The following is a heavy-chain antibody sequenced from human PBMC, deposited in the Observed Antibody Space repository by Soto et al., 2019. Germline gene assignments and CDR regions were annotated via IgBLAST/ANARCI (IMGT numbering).Heavy chain of an antibody. J-gene: IGHJ4*02. Sequence: QVQLQQWGAGLLKPSETLSLTCAVNGGSLTGYYWSWIRQPPGKGLEWIGEIKDGGSTNYSPSLKSXXNXSXXTSQNQFALKLNSVTAADTAVYYCARGQEGIVATHWDQGSLVTVSS. CDR2: IKDGGST. V-gene: IGHV4-34*01. CDR3: ARGQEGIVATH. D-gene: IGHD5-12*01. CDR1: GGSLTGYY.